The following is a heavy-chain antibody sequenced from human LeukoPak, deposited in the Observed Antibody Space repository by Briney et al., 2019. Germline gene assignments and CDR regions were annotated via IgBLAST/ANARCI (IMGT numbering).Heavy chain of an antibody. Sequence: SQTLSLTCAVSGGSISSGGYSWSWIRQPPGKGLEWIGYIYHSGSTYYNPSLKSRVTISVDRSKNQFSLKLSSVTAADTAVYYCARRWVGGGPVDYWGQGTLVTVSS. D-gene: IGHD3-16*01. CDR1: GGSISSGGYS. CDR3: ARRWVGGGPVDY. CDR2: IYHSGST. V-gene: IGHV4-30-2*01. J-gene: IGHJ4*02.